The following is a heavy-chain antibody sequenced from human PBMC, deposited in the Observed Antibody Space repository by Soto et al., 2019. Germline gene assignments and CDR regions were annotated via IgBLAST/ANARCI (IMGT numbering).Heavy chain of an antibody. CDR1: GFTFSTYA. CDR3: AGRYCTNGVCYTNYYYYIDV. Sequence: EVQLLESGGGLVQTGGALRLSCAASGFTFSTYAMSWVRQAPGKGLEWVSTITTSGGNTYYADSVQGRFTISRDNSKNTLYLKMNSLRAEDTAVYYCAGRYCTNGVCYTNYYYYIDVWGKGTTVTVSS. V-gene: IGHV3-23*01. CDR2: ITTSGGNT. D-gene: IGHD2-8*01. J-gene: IGHJ6*03.